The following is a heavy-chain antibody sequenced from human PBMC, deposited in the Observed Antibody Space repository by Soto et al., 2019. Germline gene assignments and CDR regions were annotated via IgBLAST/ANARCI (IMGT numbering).Heavy chain of an antibody. D-gene: IGHD6-6*01. CDR2: ISVYNGDT. V-gene: IGHV1-18*01. J-gene: IGHJ6*02. CDR1: GYTFASFG. CDR3: ARCSSSSPYYYYGMDV. Sequence: ALVKVSCKASGYTFASFGFNWVRQAPGQGLEWMGWISVYNGDTNYVQKFQGRVTMTTDTSTSTAYMELRSLRSDDTAVYYCARCSSSSPYYYYGMDVWGQGTTVTVSS.